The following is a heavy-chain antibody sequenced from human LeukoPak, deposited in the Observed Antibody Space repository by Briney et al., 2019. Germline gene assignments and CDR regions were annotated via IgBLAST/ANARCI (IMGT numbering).Heavy chain of an antibody. CDR1: GGTFSSYA. CDR3: ARDGRQLVSYY. D-gene: IGHD6-6*01. Sequence: GSSVKVSCKASGGTFSSYAISWVRQAPGQGLEWMGGIIPIFGTASYAQKFQGRVTITADESTSTAYMELSSLRSEDTAVYYCARDGRQLVSYYWGQGTLVTVSS. CDR2: IIPIFGTA. V-gene: IGHV1-69*01. J-gene: IGHJ4*02.